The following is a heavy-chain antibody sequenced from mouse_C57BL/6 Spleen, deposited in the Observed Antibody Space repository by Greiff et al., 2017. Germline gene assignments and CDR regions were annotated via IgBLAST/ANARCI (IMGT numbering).Heavy chain of an antibody. CDR2: IDPSDSET. Sequence: VQLQQPGAELVRPGSSVKLSCKASGYTFTSYWMHWVKQRPIQGLEWIGNIDPSDSETHYNQKFKDKATLTVDKSSSTAYMQLSSLTSEDSAVYYCARFPRRYWYFDVWGTGTTVTVSS. CDR1: GYTFTSYW. J-gene: IGHJ1*03. V-gene: IGHV1-52*01. CDR3: ARFPRRYWYFDV.